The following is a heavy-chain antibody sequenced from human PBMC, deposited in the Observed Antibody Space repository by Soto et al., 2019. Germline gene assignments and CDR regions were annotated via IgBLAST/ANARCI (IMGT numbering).Heavy chain of an antibody. D-gene: IGHD6-19*01. Sequence: EVQLLESGGDLVQPGGSLRLSCAASGFTFSSYAMSWVRQAPGKGLEWVSIITGSGGITYYADSVKGQFTISRDNFKNTLSLQMNSLRAEDTAVYYCARGDSSGWTYWYFDLWGRGTLATVSS. CDR1: GFTFSSYA. CDR3: ARGDSSGWTYWYFDL. CDR2: ITGSGGIT. V-gene: IGHV3-23*01. J-gene: IGHJ2*01.